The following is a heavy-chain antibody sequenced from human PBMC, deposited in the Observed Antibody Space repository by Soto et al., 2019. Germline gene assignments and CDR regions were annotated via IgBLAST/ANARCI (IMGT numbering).Heavy chain of an antibody. Sequence: PGESLKISCKGFGHSFSSYWISWVRQMPGKGLEWMGRIDPSDAYTNYSPSFQGPVTISTDKSISTAYLQWSSLRASDTAMYYCARRYCRSTSCPSNYYAMDVWGQGTTVTVSS. CDR1: GHSFSSYW. V-gene: IGHV5-10-1*01. D-gene: IGHD2-2*01. CDR3: ARRYCRSTSCPSNYYAMDV. J-gene: IGHJ6*02. CDR2: IDPSDAYT.